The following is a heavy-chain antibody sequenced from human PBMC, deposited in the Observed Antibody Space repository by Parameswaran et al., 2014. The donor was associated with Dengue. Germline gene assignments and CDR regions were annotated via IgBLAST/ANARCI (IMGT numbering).Heavy chain of an antibody. J-gene: IGHJ6*02. CDR2: ISYDGSNK. V-gene: IGHV3-30*18. Sequence: WIRQPPGKGLEWVAVISYDGSNKYYADSVKGRFTISRDNSKNTLYLQMNSLRAEDTAVYYCAKDLQVRGVINGGMDVWGQGTTVTVSS. CDR3: AKDLQVRGVINGGMDV. D-gene: IGHD3-10*01.